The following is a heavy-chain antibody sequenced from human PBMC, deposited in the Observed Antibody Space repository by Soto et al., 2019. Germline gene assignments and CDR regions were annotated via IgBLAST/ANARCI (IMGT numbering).Heavy chain of an antibody. D-gene: IGHD1-26*01. Sequence: EVHLVESGGGLVQTGGSLRLSCAIFESTVSRDWMNWVRQAPGKGLEWVAHINQDGSEKYYVDSVKGRFTISRDNAKKPLYLQMNSLRPAETPMYYCSGGVGDAFWGQGTLVTVSS. CDR2: INQDGSEK. CDR1: ESTVSRDW. V-gene: IGHV3-7*04. CDR3: SGGVGDAF. J-gene: IGHJ4*02.